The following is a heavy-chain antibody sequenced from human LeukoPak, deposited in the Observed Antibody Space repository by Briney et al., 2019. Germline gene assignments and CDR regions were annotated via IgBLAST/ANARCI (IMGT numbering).Heavy chain of an antibody. CDR2: IDNDGHGI. V-gene: IGHV3-74*01. D-gene: IGHD3-3*01. CDR1: GFTFSGYW. CDR3: AAGGGWDPSFGVVTHIDA. Sequence: GGSLRLSCVTSGFTFSGYWMHWLRQGPEKGLELVSRIDNDGHGIIYADSVKGRFTTSRDNVKNTLYLQMNSLRVEGTAVYYCAAGGGWDPSFGVVTHIDAWGKGTTVVVS. J-gene: IGHJ6*03.